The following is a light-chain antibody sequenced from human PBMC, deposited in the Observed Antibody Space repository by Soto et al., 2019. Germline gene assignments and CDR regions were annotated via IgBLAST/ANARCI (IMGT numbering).Light chain of an antibody. Sequence: QSALTQPASVSGSPGQSITISCTGTSSDVGGYNYVSWYQPHPGKAPKLMIYDVSNRPSGVSNRFSGSKSGNTASLTISGLQAEEEADYYCSSYTSSSPVVFGGGTKLTVL. V-gene: IGLV2-14*01. CDR1: SSDVGGYNY. J-gene: IGLJ2*01. CDR3: SSYTSSSPVV. CDR2: DVS.